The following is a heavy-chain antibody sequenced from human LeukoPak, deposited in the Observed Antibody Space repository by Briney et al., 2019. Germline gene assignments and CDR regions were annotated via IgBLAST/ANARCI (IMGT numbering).Heavy chain of an antibody. D-gene: IGHD3-10*01. CDR3: ARGYPMPVTAIQWYYFDY. V-gene: IGHV1-69*02. Sequence: SVKVSCKASGGTFSSYTISWVRQAPGHGLEWMGRIIPILGIANYAQKFQGRVTITADKSTSTAYMELSSLRSEDTAVYYCARGYPMPVTAIQWYYFDYWGQGTLVTVSS. CDR2: IIPILGIA. J-gene: IGHJ4*02. CDR1: GGTFSSYT.